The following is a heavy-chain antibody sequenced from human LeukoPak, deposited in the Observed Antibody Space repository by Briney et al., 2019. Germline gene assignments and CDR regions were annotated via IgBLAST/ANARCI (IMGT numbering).Heavy chain of an antibody. CDR2: ISAYNGNT. V-gene: IGHV1-18*01. J-gene: IGHJ4*02. CDR3: ARDPWTTMTNDY. Sequence: MGWISAYNGNTNYAQKLQGRVTMTTDTSTSTAYMELRSLRSDDTAVYYCARDPWTTMTNDYWGQGTLVTVSS. D-gene: IGHD4-17*01.